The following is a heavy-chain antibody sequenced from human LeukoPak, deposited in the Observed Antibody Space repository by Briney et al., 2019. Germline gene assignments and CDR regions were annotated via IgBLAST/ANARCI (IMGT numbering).Heavy chain of an antibody. CDR1: GFTFSSYG. J-gene: IGHJ6*02. D-gene: IGHD2-8*01. CDR2: IWFDGKNE. Sequence: GGSLRLSCAASGFTFSSYGMHWVRQAPGKGLEWVADIWFDGKNEHFADSVKGRFTISRGNSKNTMYLQINSLRAEDTAVYYCARDCHCANGVCHSPPGMDVWGQGTTVTVSS. V-gene: IGHV3-33*01. CDR3: ARDCHCANGVCHSPPGMDV.